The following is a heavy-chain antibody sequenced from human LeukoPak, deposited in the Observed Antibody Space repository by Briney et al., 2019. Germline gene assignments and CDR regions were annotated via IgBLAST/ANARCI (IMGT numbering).Heavy chain of an antibody. J-gene: IGHJ5*02. CDR3: ARDRKDNWFDP. Sequence: PSETLSLTCTVSGDSISTYYWSWIRQPPGKGLEWIGYIYYSGSTNYNPSLKSRVTISVDTSKNQFSLKLSSVTAADTAVYYCARDRKDNWFDPWGQGTLVTVSS. V-gene: IGHV4-59*01. CDR2: IYYSGST. CDR1: GDSISTYY.